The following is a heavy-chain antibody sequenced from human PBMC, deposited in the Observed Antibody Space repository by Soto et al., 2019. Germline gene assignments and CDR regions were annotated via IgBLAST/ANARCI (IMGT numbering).Heavy chain of an antibody. V-gene: IGHV3-33*01. CDR3: ATTGPY. CDR1: GFTFSSYG. J-gene: IGHJ4*02. Sequence: GGSLRLCCAASGFTFSSYGMHWVRQAPGKGLEWVAVIWFDGSNKFYADSVKGRFTISRDNSKNTVSLQMNSLRDEDSAAYYCATTGPYWGQGTLVTAPQ. CDR2: IWFDGSNK.